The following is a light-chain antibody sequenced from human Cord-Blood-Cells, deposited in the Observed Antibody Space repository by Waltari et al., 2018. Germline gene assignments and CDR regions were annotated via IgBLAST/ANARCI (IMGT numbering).Light chain of an antibody. J-gene: IGKJ1*01. CDR2: KAS. Sequence: TLSASVGDRVTITCRASQSISSWLAWYQQKPGKAPKLLIYKASSLESGVPSRFSGSGSGTEFTLTISSLQPDDFATYYCQQYNSYWTFGQGTKVEIK. CDR3: QQYNSYWT. V-gene: IGKV1-5*03. CDR1: QSISSW.